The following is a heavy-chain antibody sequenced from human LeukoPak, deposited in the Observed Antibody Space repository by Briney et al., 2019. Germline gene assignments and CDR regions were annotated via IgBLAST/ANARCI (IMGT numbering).Heavy chain of an antibody. CDR2: ITASGTAM. CDR3: ARAGYDSSGYYRRPFDY. Sequence: PGGSLRLSCAASGFTFSSYSMNWVRQAPGKGLEWVSHITASGTAMFYADSVKGRFTISRDNSKNTLYLQMNSLRAEDTAVYYCARAGYDSSGYYRRPFDYWGQGTLVTVSS. D-gene: IGHD3-22*01. V-gene: IGHV3-48*01. J-gene: IGHJ4*02. CDR1: GFTFSSYS.